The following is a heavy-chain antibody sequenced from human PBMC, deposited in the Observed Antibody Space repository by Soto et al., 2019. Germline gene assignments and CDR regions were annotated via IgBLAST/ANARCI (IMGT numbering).Heavy chain of an antibody. Sequence: EVQLVESGGGLVKPGGSLRLSCAASGFTFSSYSMNWVRQAPGKGLEWVSSISSSSSYIYYADSVKGRFTISRDNAKNSRYLQMNSLRAEDTAVYYCARASVGATLTLDYWGQGTLVTVSS. J-gene: IGHJ4*02. CDR2: ISSSSSYI. D-gene: IGHD1-26*01. V-gene: IGHV3-21*01. CDR1: GFTFSSYS. CDR3: ARASVGATLTLDY.